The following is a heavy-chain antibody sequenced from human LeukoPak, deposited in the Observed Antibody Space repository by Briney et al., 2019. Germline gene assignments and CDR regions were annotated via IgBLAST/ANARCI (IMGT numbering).Heavy chain of an antibody. V-gene: IGHV1-46*01. Sequence: ASVKVSCKASGYTFTSYYMHWVRQAPGQGLEWMGIINPSGGSTSYAQKFQGRVTMTRDASTSTVYMELSSLRSEDTAVCYCAREGFYCSSTSCYDYWGQGTLVTVSS. CDR3: AREGFYCSSTSCYDY. CDR2: INPSGGST. D-gene: IGHD2-2*01. CDR1: GYTFTSYY. J-gene: IGHJ4*02.